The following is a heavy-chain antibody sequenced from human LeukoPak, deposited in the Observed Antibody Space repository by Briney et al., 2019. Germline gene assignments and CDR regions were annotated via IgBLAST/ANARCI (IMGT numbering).Heavy chain of an antibody. V-gene: IGHV4-31*03. CDR3: ARDSGGSYYNAVHWFDP. J-gene: IGHJ5*02. CDR1: GGSISSGGYY. D-gene: IGHD3-10*01. Sequence: SETLSLTCTVSGGSISSGGYYWSWIRQHPGKGLEWIGYIYYSGSTYYNPSLKSRVTISVDTSKNQFSLKLSSVTAADTAVYYCARDSGGSYYNAVHWFDPWGQGTLVTVSP. CDR2: IYYSGST.